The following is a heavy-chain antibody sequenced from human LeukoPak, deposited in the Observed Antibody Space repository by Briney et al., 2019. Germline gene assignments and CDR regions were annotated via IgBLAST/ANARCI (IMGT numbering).Heavy chain of an antibody. CDR1: GGSFSGYY. CDR3: ARDLAYYDSSGHIDY. J-gene: IGHJ4*02. V-gene: IGHV4-34*01. Sequence: SETLSLTCAVYGGSFSGYYWSWIRQPPGKGLEWIGEINHSGSTNYNPSLKSRVPISVDTSKNQFSLKLSSGTAADTAVYYCARDLAYYDSSGHIDYWGQGTLVTVSS. CDR2: INHSGST. D-gene: IGHD3-22*01.